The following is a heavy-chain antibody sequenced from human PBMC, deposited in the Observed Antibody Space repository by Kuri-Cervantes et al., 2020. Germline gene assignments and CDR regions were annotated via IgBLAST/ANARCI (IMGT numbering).Heavy chain of an antibody. D-gene: IGHD2-2*03. CDR3: ARDPGYCSSTSYYEDYYYYMDV. V-gene: IGHV1-46*01. CDR2: INPSGGST. J-gene: IGHJ6*03. CDR1: GYTFTSYY. Sequence: ASVKVSCKASGYTFTSYYMHWVRQAPGQGLEWMGIINPSGGSTSYAQKFQGRVTMTRDTSTSTVYMELSSLRSEDTAVYYCARDPGYCSSTSYYEDYYYYMDVWGKGTTVTVSS.